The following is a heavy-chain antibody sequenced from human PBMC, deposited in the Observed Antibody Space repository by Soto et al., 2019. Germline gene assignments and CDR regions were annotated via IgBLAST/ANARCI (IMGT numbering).Heavy chain of an antibody. CDR3: ARHSLALRKNNWFDP. Sequence: ETLSLTCTVSGDSIISSDFYWGFVRQPPGKGLEWIGSIFYLGSSYYNPSLKSRVTMSVDTSKNQFSLRLRSVTAADTALYFCARHSLALRKNNWFDPWGQGIMVTVSS. D-gene: IGHD3-3*02. CDR1: GDSIISSDFY. V-gene: IGHV4-39*01. J-gene: IGHJ5*02. CDR2: IFYLGSS.